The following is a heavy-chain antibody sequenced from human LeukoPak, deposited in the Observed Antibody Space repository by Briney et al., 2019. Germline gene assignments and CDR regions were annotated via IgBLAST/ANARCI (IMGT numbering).Heavy chain of an antibody. CDR2: INWNSDSI. CDR3: AINGGGDSGYGNFDY. Sequence: PGGSLRLSCTGSGFTFDDYAMHWVRHVPGKGLEWVSGINWNSDSIGYADSVKGRFTTSRDNAKNSLYLQMNSLRAEDTAFYYCAINGGGDSGYGNFDYWGQGTLVTVSS. V-gene: IGHV3-9*01. CDR1: GFTFDDYA. D-gene: IGHD5-12*01. J-gene: IGHJ4*02.